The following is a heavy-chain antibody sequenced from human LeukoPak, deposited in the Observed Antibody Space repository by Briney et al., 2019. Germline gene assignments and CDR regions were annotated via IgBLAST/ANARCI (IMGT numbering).Heavy chain of an antibody. V-gene: IGHV3-30*18. J-gene: IGHJ3*02. D-gene: IGHD3-22*01. Sequence: GGSLRLSCAASVFTFSSNDIHWVRQAPGTGLEWGGVISYDGGNKYYAEYVKGRFAISRDNSKNTLYLQMNSLRAEDTAVYYCAKGTHYYDSSGYWGAFDIWGQGTMVTVSS. CDR1: VFTFSSND. CDR3: AKGTHYYDSSGYWGAFDI. CDR2: ISYDGGNK.